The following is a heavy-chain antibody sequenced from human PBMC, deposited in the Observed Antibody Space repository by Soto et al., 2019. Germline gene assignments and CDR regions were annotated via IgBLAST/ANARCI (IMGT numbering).Heavy chain of an antibody. CDR2: IYGSGDST. J-gene: IGHJ4*02. Sequence: GGSLRLSCAASGFTFATYTMNWVRQAPGKGLEWVSGIYGSGDSTFYADSVKGRFTISRDNSKNTLYLQMNSLRAEDTAVYYCARHGYNYGGGYFDYWGQGTLVTVSS. CDR3: ARHGYNYGGGYFDY. V-gene: IGHV3-23*01. D-gene: IGHD5-18*01. CDR1: GFTFATYT.